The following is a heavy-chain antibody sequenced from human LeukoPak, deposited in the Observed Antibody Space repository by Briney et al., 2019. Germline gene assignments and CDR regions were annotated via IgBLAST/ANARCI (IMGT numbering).Heavy chain of an antibody. J-gene: IGHJ3*02. CDR2: IYTSGST. CDR1: GGSISSYY. D-gene: IGHD3-22*01. V-gene: IGHV4-4*07. CDR3: ARPLIGYYDSTGVAFDI. Sequence: SETLSLTCTVSGGSISSYYWSWIRQPAGKGLEWIGRIYTSGSTNYNPSLKSRVTISVDTSKNQFSLKLSSVTAADTAVYYCARPLIGYYDSTGVAFDIWGQGTMVTVSS.